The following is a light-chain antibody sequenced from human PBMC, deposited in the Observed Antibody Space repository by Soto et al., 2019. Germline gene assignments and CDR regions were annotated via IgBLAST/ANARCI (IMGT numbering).Light chain of an antibody. CDR2: SNN. V-gene: IGLV1-44*01. Sequence: QAVVTQPPSASGTPGQRVTISCSGSSSNIGSHTVNWYQQLPGTAPKLLIYSNNQRPSGVPDRFSGSKSGTSASLAISGLQSEDEADYHCAAWDDTLTAWVFGGGTQLTVL. CDR1: SSNIGSHT. CDR3: AAWDDTLTAWV. J-gene: IGLJ3*02.